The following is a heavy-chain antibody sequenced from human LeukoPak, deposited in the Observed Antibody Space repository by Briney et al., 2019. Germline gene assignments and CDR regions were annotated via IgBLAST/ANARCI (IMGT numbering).Heavy chain of an antibody. J-gene: IGHJ6*03. CDR2: ISGSGGST. D-gene: IGHD3-10*01. V-gene: IGHV3-23*01. CDR3: ARGPYASGTYGRRGWVHYMDV. Sequence: GGSLRLSCAASGFTFSTYDIIWVRQAPGKGLEWVSGISGSGGSTYYADSVKGRFTISRDNSKNTLNLLMNSLRAEDTAVYYCARGPYASGTYGRRGWVHYMDVWGKGTTVTISS. CDR1: GFTFSTYD.